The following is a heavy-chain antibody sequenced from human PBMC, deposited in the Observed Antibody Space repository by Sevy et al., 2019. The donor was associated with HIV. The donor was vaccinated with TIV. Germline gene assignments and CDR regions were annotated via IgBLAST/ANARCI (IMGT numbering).Heavy chain of an antibody. D-gene: IGHD3-22*01. Sequence: GGSLRLSCAASGFTFDDYGMSWVRQAPGKGLEWVSGINWNGGSTGYADSVKGRFTISRDNAKNSLYLQMNSLRADDTALYYCARVGVVVNLLYYYYGMDVWGQGTTVTVSS. CDR3: ARVGVVVNLLYYYYGMDV. V-gene: IGHV3-20*04. CDR2: INWNGGST. CDR1: GFTFDDYG. J-gene: IGHJ6*02.